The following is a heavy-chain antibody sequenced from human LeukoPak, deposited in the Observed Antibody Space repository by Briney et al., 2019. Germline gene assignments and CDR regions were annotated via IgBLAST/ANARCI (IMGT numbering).Heavy chain of an antibody. CDR2: ISYNGSEI. Sequence: GGSLRLFCVTSGFPFKIFAMHWVRQATGKGLEWLSIISYNGSEIHYSDLVRGRFTVSRDNAKKTLYLHMNNLRVDDTAVYYCASPEDRKGITPGWGQGTLVTVSS. J-gene: IGHJ1*01. D-gene: IGHD2-15*01. CDR3: ASPEDRKGITPG. CDR1: GFPFKIFA. V-gene: IGHV3-30*01.